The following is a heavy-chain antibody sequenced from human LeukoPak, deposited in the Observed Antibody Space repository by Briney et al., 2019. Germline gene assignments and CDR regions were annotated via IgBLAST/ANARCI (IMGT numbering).Heavy chain of an antibody. CDR1: GGSISSSTYY. CDR3: TRRGRNDWGEGNDY. V-gene: IGHV4-39*07. CDR2: FYYSGST. Sequence: SETLSLTCTVSGGSISSSTYYWAWIRQPPGKGLEWIGNFYYSGSTNSNPSLKSRVTMSVDTSKNQFSLKLSSVTAADTAVYYCTRRGRNDWGEGNDYWGQGTLVTVSS. J-gene: IGHJ4*02. D-gene: IGHD1-1*01.